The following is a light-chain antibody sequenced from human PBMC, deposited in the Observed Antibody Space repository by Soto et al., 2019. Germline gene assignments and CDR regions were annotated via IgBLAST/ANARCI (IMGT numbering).Light chain of an antibody. Sequence: DIQVTQSPSSLSASVGDRVTITCQASDDIINSLNWYQQKPGKAPKLLIHDASILQTGVPSRFSGSGSGTDFTFTITSLQPEDIATYYCPEYDILPITFGGGTKVDIK. CDR1: DDIINS. J-gene: IGKJ4*01. V-gene: IGKV1-33*01. CDR3: PEYDILPIT. CDR2: DAS.